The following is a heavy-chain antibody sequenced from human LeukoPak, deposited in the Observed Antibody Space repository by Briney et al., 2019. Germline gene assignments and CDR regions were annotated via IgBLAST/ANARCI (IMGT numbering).Heavy chain of an antibody. CDR2: IYYSGST. CDR3: ARHGSGNYYYYYYGMDV. V-gene: IGHV4-59*08. D-gene: IGHD3-10*01. J-gene: IGHJ6*02. CDR1: GGSISSYY. Sequence: SETLSLTCTVSGGSISSYYWSWIRQPPGKGLEWIGYIYYSGSTNYNPSLKSRVTISVDTSKNQFSLKLSSVTAADTAVYYCARHGSGNYYYYYYGMDVWGQGTTVTVSS.